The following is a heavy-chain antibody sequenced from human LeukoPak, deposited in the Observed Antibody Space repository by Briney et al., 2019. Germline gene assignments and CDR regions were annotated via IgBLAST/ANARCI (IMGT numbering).Heavy chain of an antibody. V-gene: IGHV3-7*01. CDR2: IKQDGSDK. CDR1: GFTFSSFW. J-gene: IGHJ4*02. Sequence: PGRSLRLSCAASGFTFSSFWMSWVRQAPGKGLEWVANIKQDGSDKYYVDSVKGRFTISRDNAKNSLYLQMNSLRAEDTAVYYCAREPYYYDSSGHDYWGQGTLVTVSS. CDR3: AREPYYYDSSGHDY. D-gene: IGHD3-22*01.